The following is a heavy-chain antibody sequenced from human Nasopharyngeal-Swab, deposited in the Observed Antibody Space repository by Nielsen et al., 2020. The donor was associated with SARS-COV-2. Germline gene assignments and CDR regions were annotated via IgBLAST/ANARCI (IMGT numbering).Heavy chain of an antibody. J-gene: IGHJ4*02. CDR1: GFTFSSYG. Sequence: GESLKISCAASGFTFSSYGMHWVRQAPGKGLEWVAFIRYDGSNKYYADSVKGRFTISRDNSKNTLYLQMNSLRAEDTAVYYCAKDSGLLWFGINDYWGQGTLVTVSS. D-gene: IGHD3-10*01. V-gene: IGHV3-30*02. CDR3: AKDSGLLWFGINDY. CDR2: IRYDGSNK.